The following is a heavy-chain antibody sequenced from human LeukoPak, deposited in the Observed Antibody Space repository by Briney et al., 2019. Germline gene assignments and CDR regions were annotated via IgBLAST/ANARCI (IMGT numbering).Heavy chain of an antibody. V-gene: IGHV4-59*01. CDR2: IYYSGST. Sequence: SETLSLTCTVSGGSISNYYWTWIRQPPGKGLEWIGYIYYSGSTNYNPSLKSRVTISVDTSKNQFSLKLSSVTAADTAVYYCARSMVRGVSYWYFDLWGRGTLVTVSS. D-gene: IGHD3-10*01. CDR1: GGSISNYY. J-gene: IGHJ2*01. CDR3: ARSMVRGVSYWYFDL.